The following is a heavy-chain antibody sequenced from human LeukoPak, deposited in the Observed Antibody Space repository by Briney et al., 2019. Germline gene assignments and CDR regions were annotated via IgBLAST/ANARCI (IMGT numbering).Heavy chain of an antibody. V-gene: IGHV3-7*03. CDR3: ARLGPASSGWPESFDY. J-gene: IGHJ4*02. Sequence: GGSLRLSCAASGFTFNSYWMSWLRQAPGKGLEWVANIKRDGSEKYYVDSVKGRFTISRDNAKNSLDLQMNSLRVEDTAVYYCARLGPASSGWPESFDYWGQGTLVTVSS. CDR1: GFTFNSYW. D-gene: IGHD6-19*01. CDR2: IKRDGSEK.